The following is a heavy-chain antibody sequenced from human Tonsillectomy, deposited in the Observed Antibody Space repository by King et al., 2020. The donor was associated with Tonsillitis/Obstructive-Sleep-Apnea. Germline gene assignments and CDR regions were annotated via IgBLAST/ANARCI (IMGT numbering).Heavy chain of an antibody. CDR3: ARENIVVVPAVMGGGFDY. J-gene: IGHJ4*02. CDR2: SKHMGST. CDR1: GGSFSGYY. V-gene: IGHV4-34*01. D-gene: IGHD2-2*01. Sequence: VQLQQWGAGLLKPSETLSLTCAVYGGSFSGYYWSWIRQPPGKWLEWIGESKHMGSTNYNRSLKSRVTISLDTSKFSLKLSSVTTADTAVYYCARENIVVVPAVMGGGFDYWGQGNLVTVSS.